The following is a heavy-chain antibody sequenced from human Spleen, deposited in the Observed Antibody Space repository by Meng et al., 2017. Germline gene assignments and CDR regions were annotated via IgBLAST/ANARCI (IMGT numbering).Heavy chain of an antibody. CDR2: INPKSGDT. CDR3: ARGRGTGYSSSWYGVDY. V-gene: IGHV1-2*06. Sequence: HMGQSGAVVKKPGASVMVSCKPSGYNFPDYYIHWVRRAPGQGLEWMGRINPKSGDTHYAQKFQARVTMTGDTSISTAYMELSGLRSDDTAMYYCARGRGTGYSSSWYGVDYWGQGTLVTVSS. CDR1: GYNFPDYY. D-gene: IGHD6-13*01. J-gene: IGHJ4*02.